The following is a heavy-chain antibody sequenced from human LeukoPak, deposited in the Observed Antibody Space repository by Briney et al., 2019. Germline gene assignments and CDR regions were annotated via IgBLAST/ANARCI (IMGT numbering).Heavy chain of an antibody. CDR1: GFTFSSYW. V-gene: IGHV3-21*01. D-gene: IGHD4-11*01. J-gene: IGHJ4*02. CDR2: ISSSSSYI. CDR3: ARDYYSNSFFDY. Sequence: TGGSLRLSCAASGFTFSSYWMNWARQAPGKGLEWVSSISSSSSYIYYADSVKGRFTISRDNAKNSLYLQMNSLRAEDTAVYYCARDYYSNSFFDYWGQGTLVTVSS.